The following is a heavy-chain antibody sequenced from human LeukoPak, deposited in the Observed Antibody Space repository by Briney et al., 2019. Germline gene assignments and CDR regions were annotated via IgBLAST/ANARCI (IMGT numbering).Heavy chain of an antibody. Sequence: GGSLRLSCAASGFTFSSYSMNWVRQAPGKGLKGVSSISSSSSDIYYADSVKGRFTISRDNAKNSLYLQMNSLRAEDTAVYYCARDRYYDYVWGSYRPSGFDYWGQGTLVTVSS. CDR3: ARDRYYDYVWGSYRPSGFDY. J-gene: IGHJ4*02. CDR1: GFTFSSYS. V-gene: IGHV3-21*01. CDR2: ISSSSSDI. D-gene: IGHD3-16*02.